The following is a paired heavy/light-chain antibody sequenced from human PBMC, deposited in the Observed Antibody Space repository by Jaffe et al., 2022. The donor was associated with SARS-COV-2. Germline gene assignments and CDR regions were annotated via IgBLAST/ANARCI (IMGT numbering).Light chain of an antibody. CDR2: RDS. CDR1: KLGDKY. V-gene: IGLV3-1*01. Sequence: SYELTQPPSVSVSPGQTATITCSGDKLGDKYTAWYQQKPGQSPVLVMYRDSKRPSGIPERFSGSNSGNTATLTISGTQAMDEADYYCQAWDSSTYVFGAGTMVTVL. J-gene: IGLJ1*01. CDR3: QAWDSSTYV.
Heavy chain of an antibody. CDR3: AREGSHREASGTYYINFYYYMDV. D-gene: IGHD3-10*01. V-gene: IGHV3-48*01. J-gene: IGHJ6*03. CDR2: IGSGSDPI. Sequence: EVQVVESGGGLVQPGGSLRLSCAASGFAFSSYRMNWVRQAPGKGLEWVSYIGSGSDPIHYADSVKGRFTISRDNAKNSLYLQMNSLRAEDTAVYYCAREGSHREASGTYYINFYYYMDVWGKGTTVTVSS. CDR1: GFAFSSYR.